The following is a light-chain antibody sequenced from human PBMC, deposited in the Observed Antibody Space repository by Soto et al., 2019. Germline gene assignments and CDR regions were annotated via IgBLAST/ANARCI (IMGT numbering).Light chain of an antibody. Sequence: DIVLTQSPATLSVSPGDRVTLSCRASESLFGFLAWYQQKPGQAPRLLMYGVSTRATGIPARFSGGGSATDFTVTISSLQSEESAFYFCQSYNDWPFASGLGTRLEI. CDR2: GVS. CDR1: ESLFGF. V-gene: IGKV3-15*01. CDR3: QSYNDWPFA. J-gene: IGKJ2*01.